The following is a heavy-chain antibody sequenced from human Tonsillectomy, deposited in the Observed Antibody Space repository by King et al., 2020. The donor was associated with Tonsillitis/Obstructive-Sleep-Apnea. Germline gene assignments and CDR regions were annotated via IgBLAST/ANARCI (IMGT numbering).Heavy chain of an antibody. CDR1: GYTFTSYG. CDR3: SRDSMSHYYDGSGYYTFDY. D-gene: IGHD3-22*01. Sequence: VQLVESGAEVKRPGASVRVSCKASGYTFTSYGISWVRQAPGQGLEWMGWISPYNGDTNYAQNLQGRVTMTTGTSTSTAYMELRSLRSDDTAVYYCSRDSMSHYYDGSGYYTFDYWGQGTLVTVSS. V-gene: IGHV1-18*01. CDR2: ISPYNGDT. J-gene: IGHJ4*02.